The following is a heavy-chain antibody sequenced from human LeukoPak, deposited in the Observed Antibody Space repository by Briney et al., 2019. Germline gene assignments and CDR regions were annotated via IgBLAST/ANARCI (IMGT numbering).Heavy chain of an antibody. CDR1: GFXVSSNY. Sequence: GGSLRLSCAASGFXVSSNYINWVRQAPGKGLEWVSVIYGGDNTYYADSVKGRFTISRDNSKNTLYLQMNSLRAEDTAVYYCARAYGGNLGFDYWGQGTLVTVSS. V-gene: IGHV3-53*01. J-gene: IGHJ4*02. CDR2: IYGGDNT. CDR3: ARAYGGNLGFDY. D-gene: IGHD4-23*01.